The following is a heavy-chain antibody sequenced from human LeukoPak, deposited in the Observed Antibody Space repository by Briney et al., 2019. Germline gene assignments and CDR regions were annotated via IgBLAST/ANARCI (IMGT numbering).Heavy chain of an antibody. CDR3: ARGIGSGWAGFDY. CDR2: IGSDNKP. Sequence: GGSLRLSCEASGFTFSAYAMTWVRQAPGKGLEWVSSIGSDNKPHYSESVKGRFTISRENAKNSLYLQMNSLRAGDTAVYYCARGIGSGWAGFDYWGQGTLVTVSS. D-gene: IGHD6-19*01. CDR1: GFTFSAYA. V-gene: IGHV3-13*05. J-gene: IGHJ4*02.